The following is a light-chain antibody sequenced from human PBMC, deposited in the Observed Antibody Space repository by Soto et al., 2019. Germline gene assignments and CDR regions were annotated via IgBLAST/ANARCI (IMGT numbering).Light chain of an antibody. CDR1: QSISYW. CDR3: QQYNNYWT. V-gene: IGKV1-5*03. J-gene: IGKJ1*01. Sequence: DIQMTQSPSTLSASVGDRVTITCRASQSISYWLAWYQQKPGKSPNLLIYKASSLESGVPSRFSGSGSGTEFTLTLSSLQPDDFATYYFQQYNNYWTFGQGTKVEIK. CDR2: KAS.